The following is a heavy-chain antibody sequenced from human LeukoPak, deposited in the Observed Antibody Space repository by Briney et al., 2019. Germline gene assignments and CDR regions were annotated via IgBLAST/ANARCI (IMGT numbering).Heavy chain of an antibody. J-gene: IGHJ6*03. D-gene: IGHD3-3*01. CDR3: ARDSYDFWSGYRKGYYYYMDV. V-gene: IGHV3-30*04. CDR1: GFTFSSYA. CDR2: ISYDGSNK. Sequence: GGSLRLSCAASGFTFSSYAMHWVRQAPGKGLEWVAVISYDGSNKYYADSVKGRFTISRDNSKNTLYLQMNSLRAEDTAVYYCARDSYDFWSGYRKGYYYYMDVWGKGTTVTVSS.